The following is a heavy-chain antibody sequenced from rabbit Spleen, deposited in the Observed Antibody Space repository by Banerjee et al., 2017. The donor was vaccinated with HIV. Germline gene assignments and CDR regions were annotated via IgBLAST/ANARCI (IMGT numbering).Heavy chain of an antibody. CDR1: GASFSISSY. D-gene: IGHD8-1*01. Sequence: QSLEESGGDLVKPGASLTLTCTASGASFSISSYMCWVRQAPGRGLEWIACIDAGSSTFTYFATWAKGRFTISKTSSTTVTLQMTRLTAADTATYFCARDTASSFSSYGMDLWGPGTLVTVS. V-gene: IGHV1S40*01. CDR3: ARDTASSFSSYGMDL. CDR2: IDAGSSTFT. J-gene: IGHJ6*01.